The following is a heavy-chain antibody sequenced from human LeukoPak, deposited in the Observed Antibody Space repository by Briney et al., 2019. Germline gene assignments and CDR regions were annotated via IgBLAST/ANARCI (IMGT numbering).Heavy chain of an antibody. CDR1: GGSFSGFY. D-gene: IGHD6-13*01. V-gene: IGHV4-34*01. CDR3: ARHRRIPAPGIRGYDY. Sequence: SETLSLTCAVYGGSFSGFYWSWIRQPPGKGLEWIGDINHSGGTNYIPSLKSRVTISVDTSKKQFSLKLTSVTAADTAVYHCARHRRIPAPGIRGYDYWGQGILVTVSS. J-gene: IGHJ4*02. CDR2: INHSGGT.